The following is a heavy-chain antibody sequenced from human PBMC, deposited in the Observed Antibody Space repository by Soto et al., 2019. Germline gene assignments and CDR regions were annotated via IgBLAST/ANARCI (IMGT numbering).Heavy chain of an antibody. V-gene: IGHV3-74*01. J-gene: IGHJ6*02. D-gene: IGHD6-13*01. CDR1: GFTFSSYW. Sequence: EVQLVESGGGLVQPGGSLRLSCAASGFTFSSYWMHWVRQAPGKGLVWVSRINSDGSSTSYADSVKGRFPISRDNAKNTLYLQMNSLRAEDTAVYYCARGGPESSSWTSHYYYGMDVWGQGTTVTVSS. CDR2: INSDGSST. CDR3: ARGGPESSSWTSHYYYGMDV.